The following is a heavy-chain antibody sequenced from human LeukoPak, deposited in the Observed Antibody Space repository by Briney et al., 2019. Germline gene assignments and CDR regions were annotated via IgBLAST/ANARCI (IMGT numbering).Heavy chain of an antibody. CDR2: IYSGGST. D-gene: IGHD6-25*01. Sequence: GGPLRRSSPTSGFNLSSSYVTWFRQAPGKGLEWVSVIYSGGSTYYADSVKGRFTISRDNSKNTLYLQMNSLRAEDTAVYYCGRPPYSGWPPSLDYWGQGTLVTVSS. J-gene: IGHJ4*02. CDR3: GRPPYSGWPPSLDY. V-gene: IGHV3-53*01. CDR1: GFNLSSSY.